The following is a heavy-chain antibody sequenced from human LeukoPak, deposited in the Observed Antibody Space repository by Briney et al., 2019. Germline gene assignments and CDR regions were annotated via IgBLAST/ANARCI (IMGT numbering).Heavy chain of an antibody. D-gene: IGHD3-22*01. CDR3: AREGSGSGYYFDQ. Sequence: SETLSLTCAVYGGSFSGYYWSWIRQPPGKGLEWIGEINHSGSTNYNPSLKSRVTISVDTSKNQFSLKLSSVTAADTAVYYCAREGSGSGYYFDQWGQGTLVTVSS. CDR2: INHSGST. J-gene: IGHJ4*02. V-gene: IGHV4-34*01. CDR1: GGSFSGYY.